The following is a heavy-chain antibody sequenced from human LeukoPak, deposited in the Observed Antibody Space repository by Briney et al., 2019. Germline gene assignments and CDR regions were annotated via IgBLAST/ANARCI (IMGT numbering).Heavy chain of an antibody. Sequence: SETLSLTCTVSGGSISSYYWSWIRQPPGKGLEWIGYIYYSGNTNYNPSLKSRVTMSVETSKNQFSLKLSSVTAADTAVYYCARGKGSSWRFDYWGQGTLVTVSS. CDR2: IYYSGNT. CDR1: GGSISSYY. J-gene: IGHJ4*02. CDR3: ARGKGSSWRFDY. D-gene: IGHD6-13*01. V-gene: IGHV4-59*01.